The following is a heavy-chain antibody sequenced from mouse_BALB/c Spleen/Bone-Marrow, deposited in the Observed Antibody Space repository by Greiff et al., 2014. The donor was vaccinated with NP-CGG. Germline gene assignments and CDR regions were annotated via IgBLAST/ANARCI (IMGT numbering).Heavy chain of an antibody. CDR2: IDPANGIT. CDR3: ASYDEGRSDGCAD. D-gene: IGHD2-3*01. CDR1: GFNIKDTY. V-gene: IGHV14-3*02. J-gene: IGHJ3*01. Sequence: DVQLQESGAELVKPGASVKLSCTASGFNIKDTYMHWVKQRPEQGLEWIGRIDPANGITNSDPKFQGTATITADTSSNPAYLQLSSLTSEDTAVDYGASYDEGRSDGCADGGQGNLVTVSA.